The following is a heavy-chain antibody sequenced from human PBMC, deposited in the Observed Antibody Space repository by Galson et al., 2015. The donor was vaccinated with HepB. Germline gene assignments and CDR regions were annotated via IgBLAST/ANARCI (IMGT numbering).Heavy chain of an antibody. CDR3: ARQYSSSWYRFFSGPTPQSADYYFDY. CDR2: ISAYNGNT. D-gene: IGHD6-13*01. V-gene: IGHV1-18*01. Sequence: SVKVSCKASGYTFTSYGISWVRQAPGQGLEWMGWISAYNGNTNYAQKLQGRVTMTTDTSTSTAYMELRSLRSDDTAVYYCARQYSSSWYRFFSGPTPQSADYYFDYWGQGTLATVSS. J-gene: IGHJ4*02. CDR1: GYTFTSYG.